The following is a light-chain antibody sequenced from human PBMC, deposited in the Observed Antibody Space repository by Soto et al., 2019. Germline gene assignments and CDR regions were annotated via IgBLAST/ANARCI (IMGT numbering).Light chain of an antibody. CDR2: AAT. Sequence: DIQLTQSPSSVSASVGDRVTITCRASQDISIWLAWYQQKPGMAPNLLIYAATTLQRGVPSRFSGSRSGTDFTLTISSLQPEDFATSYCQQGNSFPLTFGGGTKVEIK. CDR3: QQGNSFPLT. V-gene: IGKV1-12*01. J-gene: IGKJ4*01. CDR1: QDISIW.